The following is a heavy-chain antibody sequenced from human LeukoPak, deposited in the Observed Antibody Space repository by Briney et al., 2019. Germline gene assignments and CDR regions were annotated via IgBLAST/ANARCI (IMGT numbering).Heavy chain of an antibody. CDR3: ARDYYGGFDFDY. Sequence: SETLSLTCTVSGGSISSYYWSWIRQPPGKGLEWIGYIYYSGSTNYNPSLKSRVTISVDTSKNQFSLKLSSVTAADTAVYYCARDYYGGFDFDYWGQGTLVTVSS. CDR2: IYYSGST. D-gene: IGHD4-23*01. V-gene: IGHV4-59*01. J-gene: IGHJ4*02. CDR1: GGSISSYY.